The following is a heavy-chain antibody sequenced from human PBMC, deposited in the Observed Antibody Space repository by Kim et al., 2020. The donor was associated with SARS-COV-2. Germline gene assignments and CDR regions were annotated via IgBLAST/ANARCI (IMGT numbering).Heavy chain of an antibody. V-gene: IGHV3-66*02. CDR3: AREWGLYYDILTGYQHNGYFDL. CDR1: GFTVSSNY. D-gene: IGHD3-9*01. CDR2: IYSGGST. J-gene: IGHJ2*01. Sequence: GGSLRLSCAASGFTVSSNYMSWVRQAPGKGLEWVSVIYSGGSTYYADSVKGRFTISRDNSKNTLYLQMNSLRAEDTAVYYCAREWGLYYDILTGYQHNGYFDLWGRGTLVTVSS.